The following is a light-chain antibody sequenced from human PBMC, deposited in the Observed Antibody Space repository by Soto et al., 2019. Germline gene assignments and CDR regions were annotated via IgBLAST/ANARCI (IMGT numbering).Light chain of an antibody. V-gene: IGKV3-11*01. CDR2: GTS. CDR3: QQRSNCPWT. J-gene: IGKJ1*01. CDR1: QPITTSS. Sequence: ILWSQCPGTRSLSQVERGALSGRAGQPITTSSLAWYHQRPGQALRLLIYGTSTRASGIPARSNGRGSGTAFTSTIRSLEPEDFAVYYCQQRSNCPWTFGQGTKVDIK.